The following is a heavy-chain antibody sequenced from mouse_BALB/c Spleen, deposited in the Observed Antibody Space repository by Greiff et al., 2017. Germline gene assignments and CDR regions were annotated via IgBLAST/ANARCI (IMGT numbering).Heavy chain of an antibody. D-gene: IGHD2-3*01. Sequence: QVQLQQSGPELVKPGASVKISCKASGYAFSSSWMNWVKQRPGQGLEWIGRIYPGDGDTNYNGKFKGKATLTADKSSSTAYMQLSSLTSVDSAVYFCARVGNGYYEAWFAYWGQGTLVTVSA. CDR2: IYPGDGDT. CDR1: GYAFSSSW. J-gene: IGHJ3*01. V-gene: IGHV1-82*01. CDR3: ARVGNGYYEAWFAY.